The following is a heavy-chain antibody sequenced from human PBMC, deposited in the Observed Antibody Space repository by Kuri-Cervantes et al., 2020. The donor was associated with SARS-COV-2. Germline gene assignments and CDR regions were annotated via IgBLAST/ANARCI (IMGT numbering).Heavy chain of an antibody. J-gene: IGHJ5*02. CDR2: ISAYNGNT. D-gene: IGHD3-22*01. CDR3: ATSSMIVIGAWFDP. CDR1: GYTFTSYG. Sequence: ASVKVSCKASGYTFTSYGISWVRQAPGQGLEWMGWISAYNGNTNYAQKLQGRVTMTTDTSTSTAYMELRSLRSEDTAVYYCATSSMIVIGAWFDPWGQGTLVTVSS. V-gene: IGHV1-18*01.